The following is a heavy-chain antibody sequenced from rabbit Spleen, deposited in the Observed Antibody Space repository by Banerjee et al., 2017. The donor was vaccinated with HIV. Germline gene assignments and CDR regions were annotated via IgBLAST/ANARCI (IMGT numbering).Heavy chain of an antibody. CDR1: GLDFSSSYW. CDR3: ARDTGSSFSSYGMDL. J-gene: IGHJ6*01. Sequence: QEQLVESGGGLVKPGASLTLTCKASGLDFSSSYWICWVRQAPGKGLEWIACIDVVKSGTTYYARWAKGRFTISKTSSTTVTLQMTSLTVADTATYFCARDTGSSFSSYGMDLWGQGTLVTVS. CDR2: IDVVKSGTT. V-gene: IGHV1S45*01. D-gene: IGHD8-1*01.